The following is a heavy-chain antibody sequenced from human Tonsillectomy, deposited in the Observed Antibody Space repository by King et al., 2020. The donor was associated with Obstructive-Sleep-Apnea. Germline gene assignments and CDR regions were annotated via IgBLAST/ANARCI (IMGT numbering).Heavy chain of an antibody. CDR3: ASTRDYYDSSGYYLKYYFDY. J-gene: IGHJ4*02. CDR2: TYYSSKWYN. D-gene: IGHD3-22*01. Sequence: VQLQQSGPGLVKPSQTLSLTCAISGDSVSSNSAAWNWIRQSPSRGLEWLGRTYYSSKWYNDYAVSVKSRITINPDTSKNQFSLQLNSVTPEDTAVYYCASTRDYYDSSGYYLKYYFDYWGQGTLVTVSS. V-gene: IGHV6-1*01. CDR1: GDSVSSNSAA.